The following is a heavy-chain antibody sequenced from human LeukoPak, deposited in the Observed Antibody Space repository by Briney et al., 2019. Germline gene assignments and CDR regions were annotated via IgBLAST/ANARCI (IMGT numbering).Heavy chain of an antibody. D-gene: IGHD3-16*02. CDR3: ARGEDDYIWGSYRS. CDR1: GFTFSTYG. V-gene: IGHV3-21*01. Sequence: GGSLRLSCAASGFTFSTYGMNWVRQAPGKGLEWVSSISSSGSYIFYADSVKGRFTISRDNAKNSLYLQMNSLRAEDTAVYYCARGEDDYIWGSYRSWGQGTLVTVSS. J-gene: IGHJ4*02. CDR2: ISSSGSYI.